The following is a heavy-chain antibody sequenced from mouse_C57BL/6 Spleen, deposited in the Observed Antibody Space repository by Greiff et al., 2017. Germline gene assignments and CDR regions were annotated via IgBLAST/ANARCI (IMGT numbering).Heavy chain of an antibody. V-gene: IGHV1-82*01. CDR1: GYAFSSSW. CDR3: ASSRFGFAY. J-gene: IGHJ3*01. CDR2: IYPGDGDT. Sequence: VQLQQSGPELVKPGASVKISCKASGYAFSSSWMNWVKQRPGKGLEWIGRIYPGDGDTKYNGKFKGKATLTADKSSSTAYMQLSSLTSEDSAVYCCASSRFGFAYWGQGTLVTVSA.